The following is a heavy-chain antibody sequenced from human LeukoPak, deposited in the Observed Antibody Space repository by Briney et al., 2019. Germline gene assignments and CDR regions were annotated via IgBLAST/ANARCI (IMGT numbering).Heavy chain of an antibody. CDR3: ARGVGVGSYYYMDV. J-gene: IGHJ6*03. CDR2: ISSSGSTI. CDR1: GFTFSSSG. V-gene: IGHV3-48*03. D-gene: IGHD3-3*01. Sequence: PGGSLRLSCAASGFTFSSSGMHWVRQAPGKGLEWVSYISSSGSTIYYADSVKGRFTISRDNAKNSLYLQMNSLRAEDTAVYYCARGVGVGSYYYMDVWGKGTTVTISS.